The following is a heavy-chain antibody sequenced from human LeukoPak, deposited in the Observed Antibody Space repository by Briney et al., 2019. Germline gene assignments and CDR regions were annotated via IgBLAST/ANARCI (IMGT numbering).Heavy chain of an antibody. CDR2: ISSSGGNT. V-gene: IGHV3-23*01. D-gene: IGHD5-12*01. CDR3: AKDRPTWPIDY. Sequence: GGSLRLSCAASGFTFSSYSMSWVRQAPGKGLEWVSAISSSGGNTYYADSVKGRFTISRDNSKNTLYLQLNSLRAEDTAVYYRAKDRPTWPIDYWGQGTLVTVSS. J-gene: IGHJ4*02. CDR1: GFTFSSYS.